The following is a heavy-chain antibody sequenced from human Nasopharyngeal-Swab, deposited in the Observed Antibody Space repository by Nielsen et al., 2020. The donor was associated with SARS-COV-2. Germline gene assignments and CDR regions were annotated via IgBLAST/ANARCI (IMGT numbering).Heavy chain of an antibody. D-gene: IGHD3-10*01. Sequence: SETLSLTCAVYGGSFSGYYWSWIRQPPGKGLEWIGEINHSVSTNYNPSLKSRIAISVDTSKNHFSLRLSSVTAADTAVYYCARGRPITMVRGGKYYYAMDVWGQGTTVTVSS. CDR3: ARGRPITMVRGGKYYYAMDV. V-gene: IGHV4-34*01. CDR2: INHSVST. CDR1: GGSFSGYY. J-gene: IGHJ6*02.